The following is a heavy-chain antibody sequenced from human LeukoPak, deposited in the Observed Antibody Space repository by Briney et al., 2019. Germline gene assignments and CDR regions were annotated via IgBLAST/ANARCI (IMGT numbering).Heavy chain of an antibody. V-gene: IGHV4-38-2*02. CDR3: ARRGTYYDSSGYYYYKSAFDI. CDR2: TYHSGST. Sequence: SKTLSLTCTVSGYSISSGYYWGWIRQPPGKGLEWIGSTYHSGSTYYNPSLKSRVTISVDTSKNQFSLKLSSVTAADTAVYYCARRGTYYDSSGYYYYKSAFDIWGQGTMVTVSS. J-gene: IGHJ3*02. D-gene: IGHD3-22*01. CDR1: GYSISSGYY.